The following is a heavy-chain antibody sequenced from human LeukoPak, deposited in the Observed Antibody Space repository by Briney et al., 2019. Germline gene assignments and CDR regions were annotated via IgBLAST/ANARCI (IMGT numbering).Heavy chain of an antibody. Sequence: PGGSLRLSCVGSGFTFSTSGMNWVRQAPGKGLEWVAYISSSGSTYYADSVKGRFTISSDSVKNSLHLQMNSLRVEDTAVYYCARDNPEYSSGWYGAFDVWGQGTMVTVSS. V-gene: IGHV3-48*01. CDR1: GFTFSTSG. D-gene: IGHD6-19*01. J-gene: IGHJ3*01. CDR2: ISSSGST. CDR3: ARDNPEYSSGWYGAFDV.